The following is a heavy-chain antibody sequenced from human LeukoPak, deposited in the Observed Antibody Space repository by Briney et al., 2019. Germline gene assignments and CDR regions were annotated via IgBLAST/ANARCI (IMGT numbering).Heavy chain of an antibody. V-gene: IGHV3-74*01. D-gene: IGHD3-22*01. Sequence: YPGRSLRLSCAASGFTFSSYWMHWVRHTPGEGLVWVSRVNSDGSSTTYADSVKGRFTISRDNAKNTLYLQMNSLRAEDTAVYYCAREGQYYYDSSGYYYFDYWGQGTLVTVSS. J-gene: IGHJ4*02. CDR2: VNSDGSST. CDR1: GFTFSSYW. CDR3: AREGQYYYDSSGYYYFDY.